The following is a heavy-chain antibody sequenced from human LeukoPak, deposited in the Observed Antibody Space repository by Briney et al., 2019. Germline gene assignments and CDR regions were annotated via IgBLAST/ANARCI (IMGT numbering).Heavy chain of an antibody. Sequence: SETLSLTCTVSGGSLRNYYWNWIRQPPGKGLEWIGRIYTSGSTNYNPSLRSRVTMSVDTSKNQSSLKLSSVAAADTAVYYCARDSSSWYPHFDYWGQGTLVTVSS. CDR3: ARDSSSWYPHFDY. CDR2: IYTSGST. D-gene: IGHD6-13*01. CDR1: GGSLRNYY. V-gene: IGHV4-4*07. J-gene: IGHJ4*02.